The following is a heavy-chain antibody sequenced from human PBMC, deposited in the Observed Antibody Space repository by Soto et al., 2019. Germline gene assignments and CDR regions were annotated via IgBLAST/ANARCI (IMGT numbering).Heavy chain of an antibody. D-gene: IGHD3-22*01. J-gene: IGHJ3*02. Sequence: QVQLQESGPGLVKPSETLSLTCTVSGGSISSYYWSWIRQPPGKGLEWIGYIYYSGSTNYNPSLMSRVTISVDTSKNQFSLKLSSVTAADTAVYYCARELLGYYDSSGYYHDAFDIWGQGTMVTVSS. CDR3: ARELLGYYDSSGYYHDAFDI. V-gene: IGHV4-59*01. CDR2: IYYSGST. CDR1: GGSISSYY.